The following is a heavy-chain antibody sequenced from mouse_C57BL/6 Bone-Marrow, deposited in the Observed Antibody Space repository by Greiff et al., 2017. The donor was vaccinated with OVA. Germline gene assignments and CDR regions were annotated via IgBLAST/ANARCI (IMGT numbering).Heavy chain of an antibody. CDR3: AREWLLPCYIDV. Sequence: VQLQQPGAELVRPGTSVKLSCKASGYTFTSYWMHWVKQRPGQGLEWIGVIDPSDSYTNYNQKFKGKATLTVDTSSSTAYMQLSSLTSEDSAVYYSAREWLLPCYIDVWGTGTTVTVSS. V-gene: IGHV1-59*01. D-gene: IGHD2-3*01. CDR2: IDPSDSYT. J-gene: IGHJ1*03. CDR1: GYTFTSYW.